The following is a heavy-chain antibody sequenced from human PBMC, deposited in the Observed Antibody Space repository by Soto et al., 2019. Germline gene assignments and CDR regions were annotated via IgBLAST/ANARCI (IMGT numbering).Heavy chain of an antibody. D-gene: IGHD3-22*01. CDR1: GYTFTSYG. J-gene: IGHJ5*02. V-gene: IGHV1-18*01. CDR3: ASSYDSSGYYYYHNWFDP. Sequence: QVQLVQSGAEVKKPGASVKVSCKASGYTFTSYGISWVRQAPGQGLEWMGWISAYNGNTNYAQKLQGRVTMTTDTXTXSXXVELRSLRSYDTAVYYCASSYDSSGYYYYHNWFDPWGQGTLVTVSS. CDR2: ISAYNGNT.